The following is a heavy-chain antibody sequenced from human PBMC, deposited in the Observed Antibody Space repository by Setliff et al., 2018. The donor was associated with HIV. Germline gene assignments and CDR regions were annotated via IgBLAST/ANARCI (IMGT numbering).Heavy chain of an antibody. V-gene: IGHV4-39*07. J-gene: IGHJ1*01. Sequence: PSETLSLTCTVSGGSIKSSSYYWGWIRQPPGKGPEWIGSIYYSGNTYYTPSLKSRVTISTDTSRNQFSLRLSSVTAADTAIYYCARVPTSSWYVTTQRTKEYFHHWGQGTLVTVSS. CDR3: ARVPTSSWYVTTQRTKEYFHH. D-gene: IGHD6-13*01. CDR2: IYYSGNT. CDR1: GGSIKSSSYY.